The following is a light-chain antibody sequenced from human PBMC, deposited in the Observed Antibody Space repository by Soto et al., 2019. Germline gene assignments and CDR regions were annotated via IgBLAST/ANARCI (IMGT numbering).Light chain of an antibody. CDR1: SRDVGAYDY. J-gene: IGLJ1*01. CDR2: YVN. V-gene: IGLV2-14*03. CDR3: CSYADGSIYF. Sequence: QSVLTQPASVSGSPGQSITISCTGTSRDVGAYDYVSWYLQYPDKAPQLLIYYVNHRPSGVSNRFSGSKSGNTASLTIARLQAEDEGDYYCCSYADGSIYFFGTGTKVTVL.